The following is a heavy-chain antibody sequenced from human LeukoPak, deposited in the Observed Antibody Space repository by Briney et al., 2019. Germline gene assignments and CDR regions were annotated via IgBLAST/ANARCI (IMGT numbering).Heavy chain of an antibody. V-gene: IGHV1-18*01. J-gene: IGHJ4*02. CDR1: GYTFTSYG. D-gene: IGHD3-16*02. Sequence: ASVEVSCKASGYTFTSYGISWVRQAPGQGLEWMGWISGYDDNRNYAQKFQGRVTMTTDTSTSTAYMELRSLRSDDTAVYYCARCDYVWGNYRYRPILYFDFWGQGTLVTVSS. CDR2: ISGYDDNR. CDR3: ARCDYVWGNYRYRPILYFDF.